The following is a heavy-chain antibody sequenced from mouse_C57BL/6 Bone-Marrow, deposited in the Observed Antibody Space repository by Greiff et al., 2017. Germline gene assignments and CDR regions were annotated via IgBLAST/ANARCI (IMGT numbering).Heavy chain of an antibody. CDR2: ILPGSGST. CDR1: GYTFTGYW. Sequence: QVQLQQSGAELMKPGASVKLSCKATGYTFTGYWIEWVKQRPGHGLEWIGEILPGSGSTNYNEKLKGKATFTADTSSNTAYMQLSSLTTEDSAIYYCARRKGPSWLAYWGQGTLVTVSA. V-gene: IGHV1-9*01. CDR3: ARRKGPSWLAY. J-gene: IGHJ3*01.